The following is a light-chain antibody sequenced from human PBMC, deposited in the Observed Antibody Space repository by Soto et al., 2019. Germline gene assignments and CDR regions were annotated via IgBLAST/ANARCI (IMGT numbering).Light chain of an antibody. J-gene: IGKJ1*01. CDR2: GAS. Sequence: IVLTQPPVTLSLSLGERASLSCRASQSGSNNYLAWHQQKPGQAPRLLIYGASNRATGIPDRFSGSGSGTDFTLTISRLEPEDFAVYYCQQYGSSGTFGQGTKVDIK. CDR1: QSGSNNY. V-gene: IGKV3-20*01. CDR3: QQYGSSGT.